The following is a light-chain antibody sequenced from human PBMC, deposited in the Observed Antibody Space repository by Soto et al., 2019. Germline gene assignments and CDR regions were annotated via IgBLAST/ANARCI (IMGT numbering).Light chain of an antibody. CDR2: LNSDGSH. Sequence: VLTQSPSASASLGASVKVTCTLSSGHSNYAIAWHQQQPEKGPRYLMKLNSDGSHSKGDGIPDRFSGSSSGAERYLTISSLQSEDEADYYCQTWDTGIVVFGGGTKRTVL. V-gene: IGLV4-69*01. CDR3: QTWDTGIVV. J-gene: IGLJ2*01. CDR1: SGHSNYA.